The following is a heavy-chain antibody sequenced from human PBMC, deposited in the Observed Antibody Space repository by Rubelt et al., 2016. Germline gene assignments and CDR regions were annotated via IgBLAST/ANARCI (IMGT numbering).Heavy chain of an antibody. J-gene: IGHJ3*02. CDR2: IYYGGRT. V-gene: IGHV4-59*01. Sequence: QVQLQESGPGLVKPSETLSLTCSVSGASFSAISWSWVRQTPGKGLECLGYIYYGGRTNYSPSLKSRLAISVETSNNQFYLKLTSVTAADTAVYYCAGGGYEGQEASDPHDMWDRGTMITVSS. D-gene: IGHD5-12*01. CDR1: GASFSAIS. CDR3: AGGGYEGQEASDPHDM.